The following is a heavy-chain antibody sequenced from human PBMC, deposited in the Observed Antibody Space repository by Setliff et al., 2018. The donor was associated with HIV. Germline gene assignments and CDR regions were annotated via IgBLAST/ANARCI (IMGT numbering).Heavy chain of an antibody. CDR3: ARDRGRGMAPSGILDYYYMDV. CDR1: GFTVSRYY. Sequence: ESLKISCAASGFTVSRYYMSWVRQAPGKGLEWVSIIYSGGTTYYADSVKGRFIISRHNSNNTLYLQMNSLRAEDSAMYYCARDRGRGMAPSGILDYYYMDVWGKGTTVTVSS. V-gene: IGHV3-53*04. CDR2: IYSGGTT. J-gene: IGHJ6*03. D-gene: IGHD6-13*01.